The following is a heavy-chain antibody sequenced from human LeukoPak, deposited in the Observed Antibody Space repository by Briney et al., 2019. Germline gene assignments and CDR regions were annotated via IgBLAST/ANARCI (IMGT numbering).Heavy chain of an antibody. V-gene: IGHV1-69*06. CDR2: IIPIFGTA. CDR1: GYTFTSYD. Sequence: SVKVSCKASGYTFTSYDINWVRQATGQGLEWMGGIIPIFGTANYAQKFQGRVTITADRSTSTAYMELSSLRSEDTAVYYCAREYNGFDFWGQGTLVIVSS. CDR3: AREYNGFDF. J-gene: IGHJ4*02. D-gene: IGHD5-12*01.